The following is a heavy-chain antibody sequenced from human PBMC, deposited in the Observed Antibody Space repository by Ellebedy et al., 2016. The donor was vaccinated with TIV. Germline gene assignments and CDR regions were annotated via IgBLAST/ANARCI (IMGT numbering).Heavy chain of an antibody. CDR2: IYHSGST. Sequence: SETLSPTXNVSGGTISSTYYYWGWIRQSPEKGLEWIGSIYHSGSTYYNPSLKSRLTISLDTTKNQFSLRLDSVTAADTAVYYCASSPSGYEIPYWGQGTLVTVSS. V-gene: IGHV4-39*07. J-gene: IGHJ4*02. CDR3: ASSPSGYEIPY. D-gene: IGHD5-12*01. CDR1: GGTISSTYYY.